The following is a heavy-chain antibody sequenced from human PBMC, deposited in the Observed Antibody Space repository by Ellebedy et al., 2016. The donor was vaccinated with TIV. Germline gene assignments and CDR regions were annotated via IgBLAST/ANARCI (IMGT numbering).Heavy chain of an antibody. CDR1: GFTFDDYA. CDR2: ISSNGGST. CDR3: TRATSGFDL. Sequence: GESLKISCAASGFTFDDYAMHWVRQAPGKGLEYVSAISSNGGSTYYADSVKGRFTISRDNSKNTLYLQMSSLRAEDTAVYYCTRATSGFDLWGRGTLVTVSS. V-gene: IGHV3-64D*06. D-gene: IGHD3-10*01. J-gene: IGHJ2*01.